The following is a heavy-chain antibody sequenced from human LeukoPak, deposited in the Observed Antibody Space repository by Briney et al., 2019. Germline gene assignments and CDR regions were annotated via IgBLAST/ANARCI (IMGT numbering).Heavy chain of an antibody. CDR1: GFTLGNHW. D-gene: IGHD2-15*01. CDR3: VRGQFVS. J-gene: IGHJ5*02. V-gene: IGHV3-7*01. CDR2: IKQDGSEK. Sequence: GGSRRLSWVASGFTLGNHWMTWVRQAPGKGLEWVANIKQDGSEKYYVDSVKGRFIISRDNAKNSLYMHTNGLRSEDTAMYFCVRGQFVSWGQGTLVTVSS.